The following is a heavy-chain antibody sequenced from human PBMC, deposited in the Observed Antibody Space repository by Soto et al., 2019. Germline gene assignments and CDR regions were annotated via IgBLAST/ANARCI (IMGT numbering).Heavy chain of an antibody. Sequence: SGPTLVNPTQTLTLTCTFSGFSLSTSAMRVSCIRQPPGKALEWLARIDWGDDKFYSPSLRTRLSISKHTSKSQVVVTMTNLDLADTLTYSCARIPYESSRYYCFDYRGQG. CDR2: IDWGDDK. CDR3: ARIPYESSRYYCFDY. J-gene: IGHJ4*02. D-gene: IGHD3-22*01. CDR1: GFSLSTSAMR. V-gene: IGHV2-70*04.